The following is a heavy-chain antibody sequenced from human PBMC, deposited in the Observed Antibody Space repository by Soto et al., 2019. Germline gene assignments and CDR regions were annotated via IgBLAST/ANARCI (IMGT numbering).Heavy chain of an antibody. CDR2: IKSKTDGGTT. V-gene: IGHV3-15*07. J-gene: IGHJ4*02. CDR1: GFTFSNAW. Sequence: GESLKISCAAFGFTFSNAWMNWVRQAPGKALEWVGRIKSKTDGGTTDYAAPVKGRFSISRDDLKNTLYLKIDSPKTEDTAVYYCTKDVWPETGSDYWGQGTLVPVSS. CDR3: TKDVWPETGSDY. D-gene: IGHD2-15*01.